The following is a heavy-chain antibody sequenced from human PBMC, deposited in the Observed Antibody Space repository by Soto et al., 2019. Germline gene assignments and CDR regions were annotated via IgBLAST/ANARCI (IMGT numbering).Heavy chain of an antibody. CDR2: IYYSGST. V-gene: IGHV4-39*01. CDR1: GGYMRSIDYY. D-gene: IGHD6-19*01. CDR3: ARRTVNIRTFYSGLKTHCFDY. Sequence: SETQPLTYAVSGGYMRSIDYYWGCIRKPPGKGLEWIGSIYYSGSTYYNPSLQSRVAISVDTSKNQFSLKLKSVTAADTAIYYCARRTVNIRTFYSGLKTHCFDYWGQGAPVTVSS. J-gene: IGHJ4*02.